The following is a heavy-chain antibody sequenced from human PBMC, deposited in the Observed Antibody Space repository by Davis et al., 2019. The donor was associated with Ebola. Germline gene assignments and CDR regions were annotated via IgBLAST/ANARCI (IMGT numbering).Heavy chain of an antibody. J-gene: IGHJ3*02. D-gene: IGHD2-15*01. Sequence: SETLSLTCSVSGGSISTYYWNWIRQPPGKGLEWVGCIQNSGSPIYNPSLKSRVTISVDTSKNQFSLKLSSVTAADTAVYYCAREGSMVAVADDFDIWGQGTMVTVSS. CDR1: GGSISTYY. CDR3: AREGSMVAVADDFDI. CDR2: IQNSGSP. V-gene: IGHV4-4*09.